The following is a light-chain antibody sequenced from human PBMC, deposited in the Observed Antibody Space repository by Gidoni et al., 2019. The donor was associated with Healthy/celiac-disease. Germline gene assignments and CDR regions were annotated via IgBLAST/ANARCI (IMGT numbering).Light chain of an antibody. CDR1: SSDVGGYNY. CDR2: EVS. J-gene: IGLJ1*01. CDR3: SSYTSSSTPRV. V-gene: IGLV2-14*01. Sequence: QSALTQPASVSGSPGQSITTSCTGTSSDVGGYNYVSWYQQHPGKAPKLMIYEVSNRPSGVSNRFSGSKSGNTASLTISGLQAEDEADYYCSSYTSSSTPRVFGTGTKVTVL.